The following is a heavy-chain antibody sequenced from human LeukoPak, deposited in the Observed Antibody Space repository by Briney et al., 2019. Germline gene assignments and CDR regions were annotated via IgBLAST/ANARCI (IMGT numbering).Heavy chain of an antibody. V-gene: IGHV3-23*01. J-gene: IGHJ4*02. CDR1: GFTFSSYA. CDR2: ISGSGGST. Sequence: TGGSLRLSCAASGFTFSSYAMSWVRQAPGKGLEWVSAISGSGGSTYYADSVKGRFTISRDNSKNTLYLQMNSLRAEDTAVYYCATNSYDFWGDPPSFDYWGQGTLVTVSS. D-gene: IGHD3-3*01. CDR3: ATNSYDFWGDPPSFDY.